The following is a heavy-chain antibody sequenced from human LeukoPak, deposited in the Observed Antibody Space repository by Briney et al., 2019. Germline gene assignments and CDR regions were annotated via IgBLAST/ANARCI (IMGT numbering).Heavy chain of an antibody. D-gene: IGHD3-10*01. J-gene: IGHJ4*02. Sequence: PGGSLRLSCAASGFSFSSYGMHWVRQAPGKGLEWVAVIAYDGSNVYYADSVKGRFTISRDDSKNTVHLQMNSLRAEDTAVYYCAKEGFGDHYFDYWGQGTLVTVSS. V-gene: IGHV3-30*18. CDR2: IAYDGSNV. CDR3: AKEGFGDHYFDY. CDR1: GFSFSSYG.